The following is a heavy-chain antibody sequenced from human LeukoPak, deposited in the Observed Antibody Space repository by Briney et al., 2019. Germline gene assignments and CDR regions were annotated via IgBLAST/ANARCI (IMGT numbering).Heavy chain of an antibody. V-gene: IGHV4-39*07. CDR3: ARDGTGKNFDY. CDR2: IYHSGST. J-gene: IGHJ4*02. D-gene: IGHD1-7*01. Sequence: SETLSLTCTVSGGSISSGGYYWSWVRQPPGKGLEWIGEIYHSGSTNYNPSLKSRVTISVDKSKNQFSLKLSSVTAADTAVYYCARDGTGKNFDYWGQGTLVTVSS. CDR1: GGSISSGGYY.